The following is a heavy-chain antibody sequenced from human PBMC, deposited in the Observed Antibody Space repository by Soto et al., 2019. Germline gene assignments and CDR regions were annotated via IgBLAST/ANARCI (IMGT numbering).Heavy chain of an antibody. V-gene: IGHV1-69*06. D-gene: IGHD3-3*01. J-gene: IGHJ6*02. CDR3: ASKTIEGGLRFLEWSPPYYYYGMDV. CDR2: IIPIFGTA. Sequence: SVKVSCKASGGTFSSYAISWVRQAPGQGLEWMGGIIPIFGTANYAQKFQGRVTITADKSTSTAYMELSSLRAEDTAVYYCASKTIEGGLRFLEWSPPYYYYGMDVWGQGTTVTVSS. CDR1: GGTFSSYA.